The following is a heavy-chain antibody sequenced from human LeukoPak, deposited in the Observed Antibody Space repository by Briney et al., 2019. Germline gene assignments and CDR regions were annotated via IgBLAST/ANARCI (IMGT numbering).Heavy chain of an antibody. D-gene: IGHD5-12*01. Sequence: SETLSLTCTVSGGSISSYYWGWIRQPPGKGLEWIGSIYHSGSTYYNPSLKSRVTISVDTSKNQFSLKLSSVTAADTAVYYCARAGYSGSDFSVWGKGSTVTVSS. CDR2: IYHSGST. J-gene: IGHJ6*04. CDR3: ARAGYSGSDFSV. CDR1: GGSISSYY. V-gene: IGHV4-38-2*02.